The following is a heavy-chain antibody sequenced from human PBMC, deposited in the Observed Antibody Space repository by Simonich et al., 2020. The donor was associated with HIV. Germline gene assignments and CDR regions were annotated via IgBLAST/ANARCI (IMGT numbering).Heavy chain of an antibody. CDR3: ARGTTSWPYYESNTSRDAFDI. Sequence: QVQLVQSGAEVKKPGASVKVSCKASGYPFSGYYMYWVRQAPGQGLKCMGRINPTRGATNSAQNFQCRVTMTRDTSISTAYMELKRLRSDDTAVYFCARGTTSWPYYESNTSRDAFDIWGQGTMVTVSS. D-gene: IGHD3-22*01. CDR2: INPTRGAT. J-gene: IGHJ3*02. CDR1: GYPFSGYY. V-gene: IGHV1-2*06.